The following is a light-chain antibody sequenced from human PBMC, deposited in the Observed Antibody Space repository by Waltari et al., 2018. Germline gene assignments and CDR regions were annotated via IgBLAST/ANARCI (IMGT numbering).Light chain of an antibody. Sequence: DIQMTQSPSTLSASVGDRVTITCRASQTIDYWLAWYQQKPGKAPNLLIYRASTLKSWVPSRFSGSGSGTEFTLTISSLQPDDFATYYCQQYNTYTYSFGQGTNLEIK. J-gene: IGKJ2*03. CDR2: RAS. CDR1: QTIDYW. V-gene: IGKV1-5*03. CDR3: QQYNTYTYS.